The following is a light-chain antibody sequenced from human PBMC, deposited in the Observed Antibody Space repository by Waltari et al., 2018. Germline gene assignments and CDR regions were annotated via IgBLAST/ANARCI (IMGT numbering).Light chain of an antibody. CDR2: EGS. CDR3: CSYAGSGTFV. CDR1: SSDVGSYNL. Sequence: QSALTQPASVSGSPGQSITISCTGTSSDVGSYNLVSWYQQHPGKAPKLMIYEGSKVPSGVSKRFSGSRSGNTASLTISGLQPEDEAVYFCCSYAGSGTFVFGGGTKLTVL. V-gene: IGLV2-23*03. J-gene: IGLJ3*02.